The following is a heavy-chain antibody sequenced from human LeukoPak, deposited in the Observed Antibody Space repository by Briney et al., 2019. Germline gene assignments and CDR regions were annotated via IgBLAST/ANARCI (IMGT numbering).Heavy chain of an antibody. D-gene: IGHD3-10*01. V-gene: IGHV4-31*03. CDR3: ARDAQLSGSGSYGPFDY. Sequence: TSETLSLTCTVSGGSISSGGYYWSWMRQHPGKGLEWIGYIYYSGSTYYNPSLKSRVTISVDTSKNQFSLKLSSVTAADTAVYYCARDAQLSGSGSYGPFDYWGQGTLVTVSS. CDR1: GGSISSGGYY. J-gene: IGHJ4*02. CDR2: IYYSGST.